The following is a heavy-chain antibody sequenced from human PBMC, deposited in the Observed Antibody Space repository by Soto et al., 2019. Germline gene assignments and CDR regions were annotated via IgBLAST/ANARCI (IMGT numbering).Heavy chain of an antibody. Sequence: SETLSLTCGVFGGSISNSNWWTWVRQPPGKGLEWIGEIYHSGSTNYNSSLIIRVTISLYKVNNQFSLKLTSGTAADTAVYYCPPRPMGGVVIGGRGPLFPVS. CDR2: IYHSGST. V-gene: IGHV4-4*02. J-gene: IGHJ4*02. CDR3: PPRPMGGVVI. D-gene: IGHD3-10*01. CDR1: GGSISNSNW.